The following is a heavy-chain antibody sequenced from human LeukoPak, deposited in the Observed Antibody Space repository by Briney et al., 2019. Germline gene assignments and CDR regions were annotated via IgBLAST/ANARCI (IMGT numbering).Heavy chain of an antibody. V-gene: IGHV3-23*01. D-gene: IGHD3-22*01. CDR1: GFTFSSYA. J-gene: IGHJ3*02. CDR3: AKPVTMTHDAFVI. Sequence: PGGSLRLSCAASGFTFSSYAMHWVRQAPGKGLEWVSTISSSGGITYYADSVKGRFTISRDNSKNTLYLQMNSLRAEDTAVYYCAKPVTMTHDAFVIWGQGTMVTVSS. CDR2: ISSSGGIT.